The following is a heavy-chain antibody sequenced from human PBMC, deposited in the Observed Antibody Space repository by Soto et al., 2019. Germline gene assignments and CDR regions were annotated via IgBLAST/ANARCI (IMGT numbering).Heavy chain of an antibody. Sequence: GGSLRLSCAASGFTFTIFGMHWVRQAPGKGLEWVSSISSTTNYIYYADSMKGRFTVSRDNAKNSVYQEMNSLSAEDTAVYYCARESEDVASNFDYRGQGRLGNV. CDR3: ARESEDVASNFDY. CDR2: ISSTTNYI. CDR1: GFTFTIFG. J-gene: IGHJ4*02. V-gene: IGHV3-21*01.